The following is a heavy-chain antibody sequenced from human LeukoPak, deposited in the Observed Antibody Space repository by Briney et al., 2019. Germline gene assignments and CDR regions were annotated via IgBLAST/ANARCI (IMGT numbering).Heavy chain of an antibody. CDR1: GFTFSSYA. Sequence: GGSLRLSCAASGFTFSSYAMNWVRQAPGKGLEWISSISGSGDNTYYADSVKGRFTISRDNSKNTLYLQMNSLRAEDTAVYYCAKLLSNSGRFLYWGQGTLVTVSS. V-gene: IGHV3-23*01. D-gene: IGHD4-23*01. J-gene: IGHJ4*02. CDR3: AKLLSNSGRFLY. CDR2: ISGSGDNT.